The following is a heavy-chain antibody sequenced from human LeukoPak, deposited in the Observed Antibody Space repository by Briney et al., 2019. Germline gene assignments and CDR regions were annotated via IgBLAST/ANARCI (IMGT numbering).Heavy chain of an antibody. V-gene: IGHV3-30*03. CDR1: GGSISSSSYY. CDR2: ISYDGSNK. D-gene: IGHD3-10*01. CDR3: VGELLPYYGMDV. J-gene: IGHJ6*02. Sequence: LSLTCTVSGGSISSSSYYWGWVRQAPGKGLEWVAVISYDGSNKYYADSVKGRFTISRDNSKNTLYLQMNSLRAEDTAVYYSVGELLPYYGMDVWGQGTTVTVSS.